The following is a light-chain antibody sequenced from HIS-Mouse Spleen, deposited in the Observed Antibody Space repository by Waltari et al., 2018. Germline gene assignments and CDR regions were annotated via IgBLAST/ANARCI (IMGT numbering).Light chain of an antibody. CDR3: SSYAGSNNYV. J-gene: IGLJ1*01. CDR2: EVS. V-gene: IGLV2-8*01. CDR1: SSDVGGYNY. Sequence: QSALTQPPSASGSPGQSVTISCTGTSSDVGGYNYVSWYQQHPGKAPKLMIYEVSKRPSGVPDRCSGAKSGTTASLTVSGLQAEDEADYYCSSYAGSNNYVFGTGTKVTVL.